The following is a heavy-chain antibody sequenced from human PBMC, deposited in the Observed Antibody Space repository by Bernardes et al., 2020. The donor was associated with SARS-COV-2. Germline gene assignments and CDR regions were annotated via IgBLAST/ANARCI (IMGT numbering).Heavy chain of an antibody. CDR1: GYTFTNYG. CDR2: ISGYNGNT. Sequence: ASVKVSCKASGYTFTNYGIGWVRQAPGHGLEWLGWISGYNGNTNYARHLQDRVSMTIDISTKTAFMELRRLRSDDTAVYYCARVEGFCSGGTCFSLFYFDHWGQGTLVSVSS. D-gene: IGHD2-15*01. V-gene: IGHV1-18*04. J-gene: IGHJ4*02. CDR3: ARVEGFCSGGTCFSLFYFDH.